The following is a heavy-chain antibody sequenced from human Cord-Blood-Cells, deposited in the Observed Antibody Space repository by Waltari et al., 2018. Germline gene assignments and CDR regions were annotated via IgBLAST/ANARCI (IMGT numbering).Heavy chain of an antibody. Sequence: QVQLVQSGAEVKKPGASVKVSCKASGYTFTGYYMHWVRQAPGQGLEWMGWINPNSGGTNDAQKFQGGVTMTRDTSISTAYMELSRLRSDDTAVYYCAREVGSYDAFDIWGQGTMVTVSS. J-gene: IGHJ3*02. D-gene: IGHD1-26*01. CDR2: INPNSGGT. CDR1: GYTFTGYY. CDR3: AREVGSYDAFDI. V-gene: IGHV1-2*02.